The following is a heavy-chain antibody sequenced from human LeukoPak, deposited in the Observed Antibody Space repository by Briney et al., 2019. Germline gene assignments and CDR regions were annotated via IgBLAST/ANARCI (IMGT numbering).Heavy chain of an antibody. Sequence: GASVKVSCKASGYTFTDYYMHWVRQAPGQGLEWMGGIIPIFGTANYAQKFQGRVTITADESTSTAYMELSSLRSEDTAVYYCARDLSTVDDYWGQGTLVTVSS. J-gene: IGHJ4*02. V-gene: IGHV1-69*13. CDR1: GYTFTDYY. CDR3: ARDLSTVDDY. D-gene: IGHD4-23*01. CDR2: IIPIFGTA.